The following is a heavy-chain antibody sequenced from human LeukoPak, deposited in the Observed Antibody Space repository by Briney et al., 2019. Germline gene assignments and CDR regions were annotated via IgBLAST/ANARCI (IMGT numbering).Heavy chain of an antibody. J-gene: IGHJ4*02. V-gene: IGHV3-7*01. CDR2: IKQDGSEK. D-gene: IGHD4-11*01. Sequence: GGSLRLSCAASGFTFSSYWMSWVRQAPGKGLEWVANIKQDGSEKYYVDFVKARFTVSRDNAKNSLYLRMNSLRAEDTAVYYCAGESTVTPWGFDYWGQGTLVTVSS. CDR3: AGESTVTPWGFDY. CDR1: GFTFSSYW.